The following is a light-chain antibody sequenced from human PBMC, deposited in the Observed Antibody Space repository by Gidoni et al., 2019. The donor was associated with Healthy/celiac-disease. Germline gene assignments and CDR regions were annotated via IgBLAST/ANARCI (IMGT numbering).Light chain of an antibody. CDR1: SGSIASNY. CDR3: QSYDSSNRV. V-gene: IGLV6-57*01. J-gene: IGLJ3*02. Sequence: KLILTQRNPVSDTTGKTVTISCTRSSGSIASNYVQWYQQRPGSSPTTVIHEDNQRPSGVPDRFSGSIDSSSNSASLTISGLKTEDEADYYCQSYDSSNRVFGGGTKLTVL. CDR2: EDN.